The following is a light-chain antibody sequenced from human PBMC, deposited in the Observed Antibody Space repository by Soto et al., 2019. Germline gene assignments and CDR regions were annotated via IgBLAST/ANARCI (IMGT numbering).Light chain of an antibody. CDR1: QGIKDY. V-gene: IGKV1-27*01. Sequence: DIPVTQHPSALSASVGDRVTITCRASQGIKDYLAWYQQKPGETPKLLIYAASTLESGIPPRLSGRGSGTDFTLTINNLQPEDVATYYCQRYYNAPFTFGGGTRVEIK. CDR3: QRYYNAPFT. CDR2: AAS. J-gene: IGKJ4*01.